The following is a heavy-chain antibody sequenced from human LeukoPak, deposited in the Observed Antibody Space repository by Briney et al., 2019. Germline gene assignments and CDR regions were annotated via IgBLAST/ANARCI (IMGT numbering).Heavy chain of an antibody. CDR1: GFTFSSYS. J-gene: IGHJ6*02. CDR3: EANYYYYGMDV. Sequence: HPGGSLRLSCAASGFTFSSYSMNWVRQAPGKGLEWVSAISGSGGSTYYADSVKGRFTISRDNSKNTLYLQMNSLRAEDTAVYYCEANYYYYGMDVWGQGTTVTVSS. CDR2: ISGSGGST. V-gene: IGHV3-23*01.